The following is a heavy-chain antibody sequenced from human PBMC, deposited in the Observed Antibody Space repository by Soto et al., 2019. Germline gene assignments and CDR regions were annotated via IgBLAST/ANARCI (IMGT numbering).Heavy chain of an antibody. J-gene: IGHJ6*02. D-gene: IGHD2-21*02. CDR3: ARSPGGGDCYSGICFGMDV. CDR1: GYTFTDYY. V-gene: IGHV1-2*02. Sequence: QVHLVQSGAEVKKPGASVKVSCKASGYTFTDYYMYWVRQAPGQGLEWMAWINPKSGGTNFAQKFQGRVTMTRDTSINTAYMELSRLRSDDTAVYYCARSPGGGDCYSGICFGMDVWGQGTTVTVSS. CDR2: INPKSGGT.